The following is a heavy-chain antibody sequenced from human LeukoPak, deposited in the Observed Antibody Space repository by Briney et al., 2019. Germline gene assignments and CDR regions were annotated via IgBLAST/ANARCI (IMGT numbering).Heavy chain of an antibody. Sequence: AGGSLRLSCAASGFTFSSYSMNWVRQAPGKGLEWVSSISSSSSYIYYADSVKGRFTISRDNAKNSLYLQMNSLRAEDTAVYYCARVFSSSWYKGWFDPWGQGTLVTVSS. CDR1: GFTFSSYS. V-gene: IGHV3-21*01. D-gene: IGHD6-13*01. CDR3: ARVFSSSWYKGWFDP. J-gene: IGHJ5*02. CDR2: ISSSSSYI.